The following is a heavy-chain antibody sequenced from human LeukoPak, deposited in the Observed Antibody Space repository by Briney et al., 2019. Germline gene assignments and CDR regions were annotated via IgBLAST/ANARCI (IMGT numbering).Heavy chain of an antibody. CDR3: ARHTSIAAAGPNDY. CDR1: GGTFSSYA. Sequence: SVKVSCKASGGTFSSYAISWVRQAPGQGLEWMGRIIPILGIANYAQKFQGRVTITADKSTSTAYMELSSLRSEDTAVYYCARHTSIAAAGPNDYWGQEPWSPSPQ. D-gene: IGHD6-13*01. V-gene: IGHV1-69*04. CDR2: IIPILGIA. J-gene: IGHJ4*01.